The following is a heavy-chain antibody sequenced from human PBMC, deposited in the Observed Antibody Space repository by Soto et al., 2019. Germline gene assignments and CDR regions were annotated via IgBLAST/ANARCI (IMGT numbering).Heavy chain of an antibody. V-gene: IGHV1-69*12. CDR2: IIPVFSTA. D-gene: IGHD3-22*01. CDR1: GGNFNSYD. CDR3: ARASDYYDSSGYYGRGYYYYGMDV. J-gene: IGHJ6*02. Sequence: QVQLVQSGSEVKKPGSSVRVSCKASGGNFNSYDISWLRQAPGQGLEWMGGIIPVFSTADYAQKFQGRVPITADESTITAYMELSSLRSEDTAVYYCARASDYYDSSGYYGRGYYYYGMDVWGQGTTVTVSS.